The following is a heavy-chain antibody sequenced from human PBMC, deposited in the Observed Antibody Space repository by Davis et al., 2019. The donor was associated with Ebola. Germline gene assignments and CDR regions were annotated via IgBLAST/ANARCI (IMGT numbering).Heavy chain of an antibody. CDR1: GDSITNGGFY. D-gene: IGHD6-19*01. V-gene: IGHV4-31*03. J-gene: IGHJ4*02. CDR2: SYSNGKL. CDR3: ARVGEYSSGWFYFDY. Sequence: PSETLSLTCNVSGDSITNGGFYWSWVRQFPGKGLEWIGYSYSNGKLLYNPSLRSRVSISVDTSKNQLSLKMISVTAADTAVYYCARVGEYSSGWFYFDYWGQGALVTVSS.